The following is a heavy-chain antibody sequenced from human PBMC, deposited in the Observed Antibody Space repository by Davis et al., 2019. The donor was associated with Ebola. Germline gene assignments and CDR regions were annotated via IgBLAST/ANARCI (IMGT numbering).Heavy chain of an antibody. J-gene: IGHJ6*02. D-gene: IGHD3-10*01. CDR2: INHSGST. CDR3: ARCPYYYGSGHYYYYYGMDV. V-gene: IGHV4-34*01. CDR1: GGSFSGYY. Sequence: SETLSLTCAVSGGSFSGYYWSWIRQPPGKGLEWIGEINHSGSTNYNPSLKSRVTISVDPSKNQSSLKLSSVTAADTAVYYCARCPYYYGSGHYYYYYGMDVWGQGTTVTVSS.